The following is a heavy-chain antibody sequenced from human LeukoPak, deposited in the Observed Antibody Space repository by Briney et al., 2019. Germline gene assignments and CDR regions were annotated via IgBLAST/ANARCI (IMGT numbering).Heavy chain of an antibody. V-gene: IGHV4-4*07. D-gene: IGHD4-17*01. J-gene: IGHJ5*02. CDR3: ARDEMTTVTTRGFDP. CDR1: GGSISSYY. CDR2: IYTSGST. Sequence: PSETLSHTCTVSGGSISSYYWSWIRQPAGKGLEWIGRIYTSGSTNYNPSLKSRVTMSVDTSKNQFSLKLSSVTAADTAVYYCARDEMTTVTTRGFDPWGQGTLVTVSS.